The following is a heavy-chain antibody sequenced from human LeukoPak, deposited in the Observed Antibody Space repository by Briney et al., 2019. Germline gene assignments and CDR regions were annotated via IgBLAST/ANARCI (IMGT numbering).Heavy chain of an antibody. V-gene: IGHV5-51*01. J-gene: IGHJ4*02. Sequence: GESLKISCKGSGYSFTSYWIGWVRQMPGKGLEWMGIIYPGDSDTRYSPSFQGQVTISADKSISTAYLQRSSLKASDTAMYYCARRVSYYDSSGYPYYFDYWGQGTLVTVSS. D-gene: IGHD3-22*01. CDR1: GYSFTSYW. CDR2: IYPGDSDT. CDR3: ARRVSYYDSSGYPYYFDY.